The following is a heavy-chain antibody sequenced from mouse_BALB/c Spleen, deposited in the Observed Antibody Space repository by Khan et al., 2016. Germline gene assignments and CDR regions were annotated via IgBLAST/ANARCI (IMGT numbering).Heavy chain of an antibody. CDR1: GFNIKDYY. CDR2: IDPENGDT. CDR3: KVITVVAHFDV. D-gene: IGHD1-1*01. Sequence: QLQQSGAELVRSGASVKLSCTASGFNIKDYYMHWVKQRPEQGLEWIGWIDPENGDTEYVPKFQGKATMTADTSSNTAYLQLSSLTSEDTAVYYCKVITVVAHFDVWGAGTTVTVSS. J-gene: IGHJ1*01. V-gene: IGHV14-4*02.